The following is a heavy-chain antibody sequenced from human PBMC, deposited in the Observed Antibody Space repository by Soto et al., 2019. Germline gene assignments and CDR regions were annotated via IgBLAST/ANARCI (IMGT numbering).Heavy chain of an antibody. V-gene: IGHV4-30-2*01. Sequence: PSETLSLTCAVSGGSISSGGYSWSWIRQPPGKGLEWIGYIYHSGSTYYNPSLKSRVTISVDRSKNQFSLKLSSVTAADTAVYYCTRAYYYDFWSGYPGHWFDPWGQGTLVTVSS. D-gene: IGHD3-3*01. CDR3: TRAYYYDFWSGYPGHWFDP. CDR2: IYHSGST. CDR1: GGSISSGGYS. J-gene: IGHJ5*02.